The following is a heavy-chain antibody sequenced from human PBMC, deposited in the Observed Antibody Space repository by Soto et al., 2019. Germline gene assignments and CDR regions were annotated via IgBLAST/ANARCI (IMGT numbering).Heavy chain of an antibody. CDR1: GITFGSYS. J-gene: IGHJ4*02. D-gene: IGHD3-3*01. CDR3: AKRTREITIFDY. CDR2: LSGGGGTI. V-gene: IGHV3-23*01. Sequence: PGGSLRLSCAASGITFGSYSMSWVRQATGKGLERVAFLSGGGGTIYYAASVKGRFTISRDNSKSTVYLEMNSLRADDTAIYYGAKRTREITIFDYWGQGTLVTVSS.